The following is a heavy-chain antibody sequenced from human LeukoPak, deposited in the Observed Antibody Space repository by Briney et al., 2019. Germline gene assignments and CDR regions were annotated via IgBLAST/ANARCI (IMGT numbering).Heavy chain of an antibody. Sequence: PGGSLRLSCAASGFTVSSNYMSWVRQAPGKGLEWVSVIYSDGSTYYADSVKGRFTISKDNAKNTVYLQMNSLRAEDTAVYYCVSFYETYWGRGTLVTVSS. D-gene: IGHD2/OR15-2a*01. CDR3: VSFYETY. CDR2: IYSDGST. J-gene: IGHJ4*02. CDR1: GFTVSSNY. V-gene: IGHV3-66*01.